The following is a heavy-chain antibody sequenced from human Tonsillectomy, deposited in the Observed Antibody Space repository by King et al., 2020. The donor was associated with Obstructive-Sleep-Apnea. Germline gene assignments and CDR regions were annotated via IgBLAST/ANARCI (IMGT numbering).Heavy chain of an antibody. Sequence: HVQLQESGPGLVKPSETLSLTCTVSFGSINSYYWSWIRQTPGKGLEWTGYISYSGSTNYNPSLKSRVTISVDTSKNQFSLKLSSVTAADTAVYYCARDRVGRDGYNRFDYWGQGTLVTVSS. D-gene: IGHD5-24*01. J-gene: IGHJ4*02. CDR2: ISYSGST. CDR1: FGSINSYY. V-gene: IGHV4-59*01. CDR3: ARDRVGRDGYNRFDY.